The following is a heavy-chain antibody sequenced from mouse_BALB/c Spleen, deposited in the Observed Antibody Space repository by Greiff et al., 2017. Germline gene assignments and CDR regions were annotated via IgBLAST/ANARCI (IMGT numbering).Heavy chain of an antibody. CDR3: ARGWLQYYFDY. CDR2: IYPYNGGT. J-gene: IGHJ2*01. D-gene: IGHD2-3*01. V-gene: IGHV1S29*02. Sequence: VQLQQSGPELVKPGASVKISCKASGYTFTDYNMHWVKQSHGKSLEWIGYIYPYNGGTGYNQKFKSKATLTVDNSSSTAYMELRSLTSEDSAVYYCARGWLQYYFDYWGQGTTLTVSS. CDR1: GYTFTDYN.